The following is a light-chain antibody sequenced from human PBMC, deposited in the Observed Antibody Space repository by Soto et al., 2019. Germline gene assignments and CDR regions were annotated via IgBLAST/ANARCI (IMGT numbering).Light chain of an antibody. CDR3: QQHGDSPIT. V-gene: IGKV3-20*01. J-gene: IGKJ5*01. CDR1: QSVSTSD. CDR2: GAS. Sequence: EIVLTQSPGTLSLSPGERATLSCRASQSVSTSDFAWYQQKPGQAPRLLMYGASHRASGIPDRFSGSGSGTDFSLTISRLEPEDFAVYYCQQHGDSPITFGQGTRLEIK.